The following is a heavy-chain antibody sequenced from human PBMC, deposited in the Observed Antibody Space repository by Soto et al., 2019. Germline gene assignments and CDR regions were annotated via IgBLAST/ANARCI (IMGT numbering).Heavy chain of an antibody. CDR3: GRAGGTTVTGLWHFDS. CDR1: GFTFNTYS. J-gene: IGHJ4*02. CDR2: IWYDGTQK. V-gene: IGHV3-33*01. D-gene: IGHD4-17*01. Sequence: QVQLEESGGGVVQPGRSLRLSCEASGFTFNTYSMHWVRQPPGKGLEWLAAIWYDGTQKYYADSVKGQFIITRDNSKTSLYSEMNSLGAEDTDVYYCGRAGGTTVTGLWHFDSWGQGTLVTVSS.